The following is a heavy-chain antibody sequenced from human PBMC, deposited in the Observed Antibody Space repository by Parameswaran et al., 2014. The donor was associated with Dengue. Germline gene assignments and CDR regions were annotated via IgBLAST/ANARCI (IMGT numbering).Heavy chain of an antibody. D-gene: IGHD3-22*01. J-gene: IGHJ4*02. V-gene: IGHV4-31*03. CDR2: IYYSGST. Sequence: ASETLSLTCTVSGGSISSGGYYWSWIRQHPGKGLEWIGYIYYSGSTYYNPSPKSRVTISVDTSKNQFSLKLSSVTAADTAVYYCARDPWTYDSSGYFDYWGQGTLVTVSS. CDR3: ARDPWTYDSSGYFDY. CDR1: GGSISSGGYY.